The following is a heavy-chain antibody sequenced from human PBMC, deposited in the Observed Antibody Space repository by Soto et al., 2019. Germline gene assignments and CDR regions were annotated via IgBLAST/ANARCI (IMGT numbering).Heavy chain of an antibody. CDR1: GGTFSSYA. V-gene: IGHV1-69*01. J-gene: IGHJ6*02. Sequence: QVQLVQSGAEVKKPGSSVKVSCKASGGTFSSYAIHWVRQAPGQGLELMGGIIPIFGPPNYAQKFQGRVTITADESTSTVYTELISLISEDTAVYFCARALWFGGSLHYGMDVWGQGTSVTVSS. D-gene: IGHD3-10*01. CDR2: IIPIFGPP. CDR3: ARALWFGGSLHYGMDV.